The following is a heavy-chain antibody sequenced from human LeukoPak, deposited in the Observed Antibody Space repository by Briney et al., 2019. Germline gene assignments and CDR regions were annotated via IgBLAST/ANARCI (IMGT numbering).Heavy chain of an antibody. V-gene: IGHV3-48*01. D-gene: IGHD1-26*01. CDR1: GFTFSSYS. J-gene: IGHJ6*03. CDR3: ARDTGGGELISYYYYYMDV. Sequence: PGGSLRLSCAASGFTFSSYSMNWVRQAPGKGLEWVSYISSSSSTIYYADSVKGRFTISRDNAKNSLYLQMNSLRAEDTAVYYCARDTGGGELISYYYYYMDVWGKGTTVTVSS. CDR2: ISSSSSTI.